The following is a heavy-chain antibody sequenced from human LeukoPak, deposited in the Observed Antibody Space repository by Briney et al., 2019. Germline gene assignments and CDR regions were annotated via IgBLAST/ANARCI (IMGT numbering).Heavy chain of an antibody. CDR2: MNLNSGHT. J-gene: IGHJ4*02. V-gene: IGHV1-8*02. CDR1: GYTFTGYC. Sequence: ASVKVSCKASGYTFTGYCMHWVRQATGQGLEWMGWMNLNSGHTGFAQKFQGRVTLTWDTSISTAYMELSSLTSEDTAVYYCARNIVATTNYDYWGQGTLVTVSS. D-gene: IGHD5-12*01. CDR3: ARNIVATTNYDY.